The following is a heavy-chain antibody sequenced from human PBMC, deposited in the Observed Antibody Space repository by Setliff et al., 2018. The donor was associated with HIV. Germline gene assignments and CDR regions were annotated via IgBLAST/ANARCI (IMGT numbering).Heavy chain of an antibody. Sequence: GGSLRLACAVSGLSFSHAWMSWVRQTPGKGLEWVSSISSNSTYIYYADSVKGRFTISRDNSKNTLYLQMNSLRAEDTAVYYCARVRDYYDSGAQAFDIWGQGTMVTVSS. J-gene: IGHJ3*02. CDR2: ISSNSTYI. CDR1: GLSFSHAW. CDR3: ARVRDYYDSGAQAFDI. V-gene: IGHV3-21*01. D-gene: IGHD3-22*01.